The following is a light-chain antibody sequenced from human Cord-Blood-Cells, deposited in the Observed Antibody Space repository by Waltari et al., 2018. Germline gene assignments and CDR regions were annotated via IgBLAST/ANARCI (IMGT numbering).Light chain of an antibody. Sequence: DIVLPQSPATLSFSPGERATLSCRASQSVSSYLAWYQQKPGQAPRLLIYYASNRATGIPARFSGSGSGTDFTLTISSREPEDFAVYYCQQRSNWPLTFGGGTKVEIK. CDR3: QQRSNWPLT. J-gene: IGKJ4*01. V-gene: IGKV3-11*01. CDR2: YAS. CDR1: QSVSSY.